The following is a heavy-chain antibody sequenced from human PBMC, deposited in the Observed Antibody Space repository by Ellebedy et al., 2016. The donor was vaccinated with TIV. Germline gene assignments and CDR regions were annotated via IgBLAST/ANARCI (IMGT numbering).Heavy chain of an antibody. CDR2: VQWGGSVK. CDR3: ARDYRVVNNLDY. CDR1: GFNFKGFS. Sequence: GESLKISCAASGFNFKGFSMHWVRQPPGKGLECMAFVQWGGSVKNYADSVKGRFTVSRDDSKNTVFLQMDGLKPEDTALYYCARDYRVVNNLDYWGQGTLVTVSS. J-gene: IGHJ4*02. D-gene: IGHD2-21*01. V-gene: IGHV3-30*02.